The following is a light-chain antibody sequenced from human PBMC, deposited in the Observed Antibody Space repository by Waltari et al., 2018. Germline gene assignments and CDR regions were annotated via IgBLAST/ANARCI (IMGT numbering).Light chain of an antibody. J-gene: IGKJ1*01. CDR2: GVS. CDR1: QSLPNNY. CDR3: HQYDSSFWT. Sequence: EIVLTQSPGTVSLSPGERVTLSCRASQSLPNNYFGWNQQKPGRAPRLLIYGVSSRPSGIPDRYSGSGSGTDFSLTISRLEPEDFAVYYCHQYDSSFWTFGQGTKVEIK. V-gene: IGKV3-20*01.